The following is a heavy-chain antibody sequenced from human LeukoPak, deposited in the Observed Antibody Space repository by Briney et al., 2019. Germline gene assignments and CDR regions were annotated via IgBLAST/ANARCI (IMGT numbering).Heavy chain of an antibody. CDR3: AALGRGSYGWFDP. Sequence: WETLSLTCTVSGGSISSYYWSWIRQPPGKGLEWIGYMYYSGSTNYNPSLKSQITISVDTSKNQFSLKLSSVTAADTAVYYCAALGRGSYGWFDPWGQGTLVTVSS. V-gene: IGHV4-59*01. CDR1: GGSISSYY. D-gene: IGHD1-26*01. CDR2: MYYSGST. J-gene: IGHJ5*02.